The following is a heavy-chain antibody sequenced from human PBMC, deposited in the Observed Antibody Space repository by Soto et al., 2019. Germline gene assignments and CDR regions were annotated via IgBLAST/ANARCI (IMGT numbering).Heavy chain of an antibody. V-gene: IGHV4-59*01. Sequence: SETLSLTCTVSGGSISSYYWSWIRQPPGKGLEWIGYIYYSGSTNYNPSLKSRVTISVDTSKNQFSLKLSSVTAADTAVYYCARAALYYDPGLGFDYWGQGTLVTVSS. J-gene: IGHJ4*02. CDR2: IYYSGST. CDR3: ARAALYYDPGLGFDY. CDR1: GGSISSYY. D-gene: IGHD3-3*01.